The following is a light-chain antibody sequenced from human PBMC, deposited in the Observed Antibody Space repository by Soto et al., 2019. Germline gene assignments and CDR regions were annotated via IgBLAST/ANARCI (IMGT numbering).Light chain of an antibody. Sequence: QSVLTQPASVSGSPGQSITISCTGTSSDVGNYNLVSWYQHDPGKAPKLLIYEGSKRPSGVSDRFSGSKSGNTASLTISGLQAEDEADYYCCSYASSSTYVFGTGPKVPVL. CDR3: CSYASSSTYV. J-gene: IGLJ1*01. V-gene: IGLV2-23*01. CDR2: EGS. CDR1: SSDVGNYNL.